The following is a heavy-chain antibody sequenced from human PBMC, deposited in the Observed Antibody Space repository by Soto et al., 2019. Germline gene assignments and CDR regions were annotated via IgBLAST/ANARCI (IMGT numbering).Heavy chain of an antibody. CDR3: VRDGTKTLRDWFDP. V-gene: IGHV4-38-2*01. J-gene: IGHJ5*02. CDR2: IYHSGTT. Sequence: SETLSLTCAVSGDSISSGYYCAWIRRPPGKGLEWIGSIYHSGTTYYNPSLKSRVTISVDTSKKQFSLKLRSVTAADTAVYYCVRDGTKTLRDWFDPWGQGISVTVSS. CDR1: GDSISSGYY. D-gene: IGHD1-1*01.